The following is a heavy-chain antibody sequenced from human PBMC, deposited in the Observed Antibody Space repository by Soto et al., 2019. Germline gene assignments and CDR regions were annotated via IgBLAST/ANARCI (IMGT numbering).Heavy chain of an antibody. D-gene: IGHD6-13*01. J-gene: IGHJ4*03. CDR3: ARGMQAGFTRYFDC. V-gene: IGHV4-59*01. Sequence: SETLSLTCVVSGGSLTSYHWIWIRQFPGKGLDWIAYTAYTGNTIYNPSLKSRVTMSMYTPKNQLSLNLTSMTAAHTAVYYFARGMQAGFTRYFDCWGQGTLVTVSS. CDR2: TAYTGNT. CDR1: GGSLTSYH.